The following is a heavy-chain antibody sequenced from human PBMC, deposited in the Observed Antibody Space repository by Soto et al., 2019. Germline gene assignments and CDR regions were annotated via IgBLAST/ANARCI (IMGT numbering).Heavy chain of an antibody. Sequence: PSETLSLTCTVSGGSISSGGYYWSWIRQHPGKSLEWIGYIYYSGSTYYNPSLKSRVTISVDTSKNQFSLKLSSVTAADTVVYYCATEDSKIHSYGMDVWGQGTTVTVSS. J-gene: IGHJ6*02. CDR1: GGSISSGGYY. V-gene: IGHV4-31*03. CDR3: ATEDSKIHSYGMDV. CDR2: IYYSGST.